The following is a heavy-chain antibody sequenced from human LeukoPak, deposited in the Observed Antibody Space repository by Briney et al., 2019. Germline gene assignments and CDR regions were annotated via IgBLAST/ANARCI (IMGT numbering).Heavy chain of an antibody. Sequence: GASVKVSCTVSGYTLTELSMHWVRQAPGKGLEWMGGFYPEDGETIYAQKFQGRVTMTEDTSTDTAYMELSSLRSEDTAVYYCATEDFWSGTRGGYYMDVWGKGTTVTVSS. J-gene: IGHJ6*03. D-gene: IGHD3-3*01. CDR3: ATEDFWSGTRGGYYMDV. V-gene: IGHV1-24*01. CDR2: FYPEDGET. CDR1: GYTLTELS.